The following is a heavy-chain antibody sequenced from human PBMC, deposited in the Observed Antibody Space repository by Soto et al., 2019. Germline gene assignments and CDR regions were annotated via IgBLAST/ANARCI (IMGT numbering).Heavy chain of an antibody. V-gene: IGHV1-69*05. CDR2: IIPIFGTA. D-gene: IGHD3-16*01. CDR3: ASSTVNIWRIYYALRY. Sequence: ASVKVSCKASGGTFSSYAISWVRQAPGQGLEWMGGIIPIFGTANYAQKFQGRVTITTDESTSTAYMELSSLRSEDTAVYYCASSTVNIWRIYYALRYWAQGTLVTVSS. CDR1: GGTFSSYA. J-gene: IGHJ4*02.